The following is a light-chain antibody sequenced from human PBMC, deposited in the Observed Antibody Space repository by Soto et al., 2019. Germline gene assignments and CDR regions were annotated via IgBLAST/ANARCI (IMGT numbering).Light chain of an antibody. Sequence: EIVLTQSPGTLSLSPGERATLSCRASQSVSSSYLAWYQQKPGQAPRLLISGASRRATGIPDRFSGSGSGTEFTLTISRLEPEDFAVYYCQQYSSSMRTFGQGTKVDIK. CDR1: QSVSSSY. CDR2: GAS. V-gene: IGKV3-20*01. CDR3: QQYSSSMRT. J-gene: IGKJ1*01.